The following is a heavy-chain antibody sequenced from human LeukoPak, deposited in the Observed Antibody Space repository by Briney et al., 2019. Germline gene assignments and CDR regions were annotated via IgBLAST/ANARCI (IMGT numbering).Heavy chain of an antibody. J-gene: IGHJ6*03. D-gene: IGHD3-22*01. CDR3: ARSLYYYDSSGYYQWDYYYMDV. CDR2: ISSSGSTI. CDR1: GFTFSSYE. V-gene: IGHV3-48*03. Sequence: GGSLRLSCAASGFTFSSYEMNWVRQAPGKGLEWVSYISSSGSTIYYADSVKGRFTISRDNAKNSLYLQMNSLRAEDTAVYYCARSLYYYDSSGYYQWDYYYMDVWGKGTTVTVSS.